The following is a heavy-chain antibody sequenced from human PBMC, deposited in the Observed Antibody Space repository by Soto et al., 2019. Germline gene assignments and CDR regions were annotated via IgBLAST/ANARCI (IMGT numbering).Heavy chain of an antibody. V-gene: IGHV1-18*01. D-gene: IGHD3-3*01. CDR3: ARDMYYDFWSGPHRDAFDI. CDR1: GYNFSRYG. CDR2: ISAYNGNT. J-gene: IGHJ3*02. Sequence: GASVKGSCKGSGYNFSRYGISWGRPAPGQRVDWMGGISAYNGNTNYAQKLQGRVTMTTDTSTSTAYMELRSLRSDDTAVYYCARDMYYDFWSGPHRDAFDIWGQGTMVTV.